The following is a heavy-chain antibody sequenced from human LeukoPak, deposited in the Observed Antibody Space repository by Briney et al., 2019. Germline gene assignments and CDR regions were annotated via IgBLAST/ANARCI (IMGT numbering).Heavy chain of an antibody. Sequence: PSETLSLTCAVYGGSFSGDYWSWIRQPPGKGLEWIGEINHSGSTNYNPSLKSRVTISVDTSKNQFSLKLSSVTAADTAVYYCARFNDSTVDAPYGMDVWGQGTTVTVSS. J-gene: IGHJ6*02. CDR3: ARFNDSTVDAPYGMDV. V-gene: IGHV4-34*01. CDR2: INHSGST. D-gene: IGHD4-11*01. CDR1: GGSFSGDY.